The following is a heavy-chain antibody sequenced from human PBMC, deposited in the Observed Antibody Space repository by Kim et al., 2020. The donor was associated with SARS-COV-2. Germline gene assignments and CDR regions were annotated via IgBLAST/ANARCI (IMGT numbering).Heavy chain of an antibody. Sequence: GGSLRLSCAASGFTFSVSAMHWVRQASGKGLEWVGRIRSKPNSYATAYAAPVKGRFTISRDDSKNTAYLQMNNLKTEDTAVYYCTRVPGTTLAFLDAFDIWGQGTMVTVSS. CDR2: IRSKPNSYAT. CDR1: GFTFSVSA. D-gene: IGHD1-1*01. V-gene: IGHV3-73*01. J-gene: IGHJ3*02. CDR3: TRVPGTTLAFLDAFDI.